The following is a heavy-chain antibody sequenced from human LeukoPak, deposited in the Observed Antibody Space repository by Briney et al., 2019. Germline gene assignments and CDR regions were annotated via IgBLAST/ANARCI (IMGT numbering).Heavy chain of an antibody. CDR1: GGSFSGYY. Sequence: SETLSLTCAVYGGSFSGYYWSWIRQPPGKGLEWIGEINHSGSTNYNPSLKSRVTISVDTSKNQFSLKLNSVTAADTAVYYCARTTYYDSRLDYWGQGTLVTVS. CDR2: INHSGST. V-gene: IGHV4-34*01. J-gene: IGHJ4*02. D-gene: IGHD3-22*01. CDR3: ARTTYYDSRLDY.